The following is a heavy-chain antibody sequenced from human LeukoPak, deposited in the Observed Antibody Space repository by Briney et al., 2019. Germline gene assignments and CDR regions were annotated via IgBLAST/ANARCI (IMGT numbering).Heavy chain of an antibody. CDR1: GGSISNYY. Sequence: SETLSLTCTVSGGSISNYYWTWIRQPPGKGLEWIGYIYYSGSTSYNPSLQSRVTISVDTSKNQFSLKLSSVTAADTAVYYCARRFNDPPMNWYFDLWGRGTLVTVSS. J-gene: IGHJ2*01. V-gene: IGHV4-59*12. CDR2: IYYSGST. CDR3: ARRFNDPPMNWYFDL. D-gene: IGHD3-22*01.